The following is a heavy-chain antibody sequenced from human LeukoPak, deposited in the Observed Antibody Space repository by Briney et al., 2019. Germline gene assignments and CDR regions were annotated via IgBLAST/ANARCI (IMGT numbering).Heavy chain of an antibody. D-gene: IGHD3-10*02. V-gene: IGHV3-74*01. Sequence: PGGSLRISCAASGFTYSSHWMHWVRQAPGKGLVWVSRINSDGSSTSYADSVKGRFTISRDNAKNTVHLQMNSLRGEDTAVYYCARGSAANYVGVFDYWGQGTLVTVSS. CDR2: INSDGSST. CDR3: ARGSAANYVGVFDY. CDR1: GFTYSSHW. J-gene: IGHJ4*02.